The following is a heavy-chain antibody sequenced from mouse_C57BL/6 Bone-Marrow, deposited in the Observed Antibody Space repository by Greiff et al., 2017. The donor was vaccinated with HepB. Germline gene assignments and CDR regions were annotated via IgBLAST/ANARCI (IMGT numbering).Heavy chain of an antibody. CDR2: FYPGSGSI. D-gene: IGHD1-1*01. J-gene: IGHJ3*01. CDR1: GYTFTEYT. V-gene: IGHV1-62-2*01. Sequence: QVQLKESGAELVKPGASVKLFCKASGYTFTEYTIHWVKQRSGQGLEWIGWFYPGSGSIKYNEKFKDKATLTADKSSSTVYMELSRLTSEDSAVYFCARHEEVFYYYGSSPAWFAYWGQGTLVTVSA. CDR3: ARHEEVFYYYGSSPAWFAY.